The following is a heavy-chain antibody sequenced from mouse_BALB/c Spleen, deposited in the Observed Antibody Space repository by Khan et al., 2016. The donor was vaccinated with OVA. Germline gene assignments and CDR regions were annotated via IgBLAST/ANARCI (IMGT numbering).Heavy chain of an antibody. CDR3: ARWDYYDYDGFYY. D-gene: IGHD2-4*01. J-gene: IGHJ2*01. V-gene: IGHV5-17*02. CDR1: GFTFSNFG. CDR2: INSGSTTV. Sequence: EVELVESGGGLVQPGGSRKLSCAASGFTFSNFGMHWVRQAPEQGLEWVAYINSGSTTVYYAATVRGRFTISRDNPKNTLFLQMTSLRSEDTAIYYCARWDYYDYDGFYYWGQGTTLTVSS.